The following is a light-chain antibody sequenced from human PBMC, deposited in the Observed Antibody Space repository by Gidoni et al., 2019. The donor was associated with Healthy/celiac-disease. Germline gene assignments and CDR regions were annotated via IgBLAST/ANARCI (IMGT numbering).Light chain of an antibody. J-gene: IGKJ4*01. CDR3: QQYNRYPLT. CDR2: KAS. Sequence: DIQMTQTPYTLSASVGDRVTITCRASQSISTWLAWYQQNPVQGPKLLIYKASSLESGLPSRFSGSGSDPEFTLTISSLQPDDFATYYCQQYNRYPLTFGGGTKVEIK. CDR1: QSISTW. V-gene: IGKV1-5*03.